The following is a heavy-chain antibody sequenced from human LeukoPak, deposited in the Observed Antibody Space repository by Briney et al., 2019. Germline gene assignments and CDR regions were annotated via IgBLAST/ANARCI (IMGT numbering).Heavy chain of an antibody. D-gene: IGHD2-2*01. V-gene: IGHV1-24*01. CDR2: FDPEDGET. Sequence: GASVKVSCKVSGYTLTELSMHWVRQAPGKGLEWMGGFDPEDGETIYAQKFQGRVTMTEDTSTDTAYMELSRLTSDDTAVFYCARDPRTTSVPDYYFYYMDVWGKGTTVTVSS. J-gene: IGHJ6*03. CDR1: GYTLTELS. CDR3: ARDPRTTSVPDYYFYYMDV.